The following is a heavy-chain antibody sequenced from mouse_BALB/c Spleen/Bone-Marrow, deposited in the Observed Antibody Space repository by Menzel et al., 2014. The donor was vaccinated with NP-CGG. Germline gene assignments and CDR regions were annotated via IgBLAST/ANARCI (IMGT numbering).Heavy chain of an antibody. CDR2: ISYSGST. J-gene: IGHJ1*01. D-gene: IGHD4-1*01. CDR3: AGTWYFDV. Sequence: ESGPGLVKPSQSLSLTCTVTGYSITSDYAWNWIRQFPGNTLEWMGYISYSGSTSYNPSLKSRISITRDTSKNQFFLQLNSVTTEDTATYYCAGTWYFDVWGAGTTVTVSP. CDR1: GYSITSDYA. V-gene: IGHV3-2*02.